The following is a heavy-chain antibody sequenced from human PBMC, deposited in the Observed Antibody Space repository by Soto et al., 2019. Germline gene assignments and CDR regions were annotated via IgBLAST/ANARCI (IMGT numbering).Heavy chain of an antibody. CDR2: IWYDGSNK. CDR3: AREGGSYGSGWADY. V-gene: IGHV3-33*01. Sequence: GGSLRLSCAASGFTFSSYGMHWVRQAPGKGLEWVAVIWYDGSNKYYADSVKGRFTISRDNSKNTLYLQMNSLRAEDTAVYYCAREGGSYGSGWADYWGQGTLVTVSS. D-gene: IGHD3-10*01. J-gene: IGHJ4*02. CDR1: GFTFSSYG.